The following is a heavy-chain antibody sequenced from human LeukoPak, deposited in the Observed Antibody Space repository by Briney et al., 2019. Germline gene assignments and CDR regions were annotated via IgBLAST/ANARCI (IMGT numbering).Heavy chain of an antibody. CDR3: AKDRGYSYGIGYYFDY. V-gene: IGHV3-23*01. CDR2: ITHSTWVSAITHST. D-gene: IGHD5-18*01. J-gene: IGHJ4*02. CDR1: GFSISNYA. Sequence: GGSLRLSCAASGFSISNYAMSWVRQAPGKGLEWVSAITHSTWVSAITHSTHYADSVRGRFTISRDNSKNTLYLQMNSLRAEDTAVYYCAKDRGYSYGIGYYFDYWGQGTLVTVSS.